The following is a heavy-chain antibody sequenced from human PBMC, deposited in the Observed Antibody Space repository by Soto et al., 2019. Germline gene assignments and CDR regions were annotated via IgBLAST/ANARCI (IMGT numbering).Heavy chain of an antibody. CDR3: ASSYGSGYRAFDY. CDR2: INPILSMS. V-gene: IGHV1-69*02. CDR1: GDTFTFYS. J-gene: IGHJ4*02. Sequence: QVQLVQSGAEVKKPGSSVRVSCKASGDTFTFYSINWVRQAPGLGLEWMGRINPILSMSNYARRFQGRVTMTADKSTSTAYMELSSLRSEDTAMYYCASSYGSGYRAFDYWGLGALVTVSS. D-gene: IGHD3-10*01.